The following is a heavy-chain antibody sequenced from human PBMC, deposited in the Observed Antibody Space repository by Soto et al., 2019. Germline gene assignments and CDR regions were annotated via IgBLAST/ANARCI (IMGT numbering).Heavy chain of an antibody. J-gene: IGHJ4*02. CDR3: ASNGATNTELYYFDY. CDR1: GGAFNSYA. D-gene: IGHD5-12*01. CDR2: IIPIFGTA. V-gene: IGHV1-69*13. Sequence: SVKVSWKACGGAFNSYAISWVRQANGQGLEWMGGIIPIFGTANYAQKFQGRVTITADESTSTAYMELSSLRSEDTAVYYCASNGATNTELYYFDYWGQGTLVTVSS.